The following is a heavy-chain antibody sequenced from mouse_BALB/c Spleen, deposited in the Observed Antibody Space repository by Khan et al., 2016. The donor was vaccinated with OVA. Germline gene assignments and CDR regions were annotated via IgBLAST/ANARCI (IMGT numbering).Heavy chain of an antibody. V-gene: IGHV1-4*01. D-gene: IGHD2-14*01. CDR2: INPSNGYT. J-gene: IGHJ3*01. CDR1: GYTFTSYT. CDR3: ARDGSYNRNDGWFAY. Sequence: QVQLKQSGAELARPGASVKLSCKASGYTFTSYTIHWIKERPGQGLVWIGYINPSNGYTNYNQKFKDKATLTTDKSSTTAYLQLSVLKLNDAAVYNNARDGSYNRNDGWFAYWGQGTLVTVSA.